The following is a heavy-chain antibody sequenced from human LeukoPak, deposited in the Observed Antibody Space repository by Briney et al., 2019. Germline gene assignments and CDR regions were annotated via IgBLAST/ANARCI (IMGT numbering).Heavy chain of an antibody. V-gene: IGHV4-4*07. CDR1: GGSISSYY. Sequence: SETLSLTCTVSGGSISSYYWSWIRQPAGKGLEWIGRIYTSGSTNYNPSLKSRVTMSVDTSKNQFSLKLSSVTAADTAVYYCARGGTCGYSFYWFDPWGQGTLVTVSS. CDR2: IYTSGST. J-gene: IGHJ5*02. D-gene: IGHD5-18*01. CDR3: ARGGTCGYSFYWFDP.